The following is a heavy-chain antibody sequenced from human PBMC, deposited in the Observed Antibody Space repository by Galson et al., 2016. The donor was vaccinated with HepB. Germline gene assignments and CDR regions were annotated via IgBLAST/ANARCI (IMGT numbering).Heavy chain of an antibody. Sequence: SLRLSCAASGFTVSRNQMTWVRQAPGKGLEWVSVIYTGGSTYYGDSVKGRFTISRDNSKNTLYLQMNSLRAEDTAVYYCARDNFYGSGTYPPYYYYMDVWGKGTTVTVS. CDR3: ARDNFYGSGTYPPYYYYMDV. D-gene: IGHD3-10*01. CDR1: GFTVSRNQ. J-gene: IGHJ6*03. V-gene: IGHV3-53*01. CDR2: IYTGGST.